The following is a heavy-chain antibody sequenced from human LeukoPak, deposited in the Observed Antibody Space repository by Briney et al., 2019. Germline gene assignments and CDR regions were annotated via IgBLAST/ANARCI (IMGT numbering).Heavy chain of an antibody. J-gene: IGHJ5*02. Sequence: GGSLRLSCAASGFTVSGNHMSWVRQAPGKGLEWVSLIYSSGNTYYADSVKGRFTISRDKSKNTLYLQMNSLRAEDTALYYCARIAVAHFDPWGQGTLVTVSS. V-gene: IGHV3-66*01. CDR1: GFTVSGNH. CDR3: ARIAVAHFDP. D-gene: IGHD6-19*01. CDR2: IYSSGNT.